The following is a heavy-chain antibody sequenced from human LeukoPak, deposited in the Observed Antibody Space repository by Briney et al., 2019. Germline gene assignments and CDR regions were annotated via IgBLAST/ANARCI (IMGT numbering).Heavy chain of an antibody. CDR3: AKEAGYSSGWYAGIFLTADY. CDR2: ISNDGSNK. V-gene: IGHV3-30*18. CDR1: GFTFNSYA. D-gene: IGHD6-19*01. J-gene: IGHJ4*02. Sequence: GGSLRLSCAASGFTFNSYAMYWVRQAPGKGLEWVVVISNDGSNKYYADSVKGRFTISRDNSKNTLYLQMNSLRAEDTAVYYCAKEAGYSSGWYAGIFLTADYWGQGTLVTVSS.